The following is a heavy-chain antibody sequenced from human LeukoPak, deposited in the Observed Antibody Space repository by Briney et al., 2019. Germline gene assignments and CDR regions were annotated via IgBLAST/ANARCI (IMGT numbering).Heavy chain of an antibody. J-gene: IGHJ4*02. CDR3: ASGSPYDSSGYYHHNYFDY. D-gene: IGHD3-22*01. CDR1: GGSFSGYY. Sequence: PSETLSLTCAVYGGSFSGYYWGWIRQPPGKGLEWIGEINHSGSTNYNPSLKSRVTISVDTSKNQFSLKLSSVTAADTAVYYCASGSPYDSSGYYHHNYFDYWGQGTLVTVSS. CDR2: INHSGST. V-gene: IGHV4-34*01.